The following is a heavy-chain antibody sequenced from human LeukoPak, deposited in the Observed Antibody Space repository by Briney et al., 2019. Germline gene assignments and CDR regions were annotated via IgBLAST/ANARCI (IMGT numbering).Heavy chain of an antibody. CDR1: GFTFNSYS. V-gene: IGHV3-21*01. Sequence: GGSLRLSCAASGFTFNSYSMNWFRQAPGKGLEWVSSISSSSSYIYYADSVKGRFTISRDNAKNSLYLQMSSLRVEDTAVYYCARTLMGYNNYYMDVWGKGTTVTVSS. CDR2: ISSSSSYI. J-gene: IGHJ6*03. D-gene: IGHD2-8*01. CDR3: ARTLMGYNNYYMDV.